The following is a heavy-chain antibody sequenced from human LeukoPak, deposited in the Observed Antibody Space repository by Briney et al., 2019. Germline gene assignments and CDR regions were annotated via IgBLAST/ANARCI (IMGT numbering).Heavy chain of an antibody. J-gene: IGHJ6*02. V-gene: IGHV3-7*03. D-gene: IGHD3-10*01. CDR1: GFMFSSNW. CDR3: ASGRGRASDYYYGMDV. CDR2: IKEDGTET. Sequence: GGSLRLSCAASGFMFSSNWMSWVRLAPGKGLEWVANIKEDGTETYYVDSVKGRFTISRDNAKNSLYLQMNSLRVEDTAGYYCASGRGRASDYYYGMDVWGQGTTVTVSS.